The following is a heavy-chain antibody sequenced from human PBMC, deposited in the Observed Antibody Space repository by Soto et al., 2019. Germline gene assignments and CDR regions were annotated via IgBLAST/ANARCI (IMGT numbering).Heavy chain of an antibody. J-gene: IGHJ4*02. CDR2: ISAYNGNT. CDR3: ARDARGPISDSYFDY. CDR1: GYPFSTHG. D-gene: IGHD3-10*01. Sequence: QVQLVQSDAEVKKPGASVKVSCKATGYPFSTHGITWVRQAPGQGPEWMGWISAYNGNTDSAEKFQGRVTMTTDTSTATAYMELRSLRSDDTAVYYCARDARGPISDSYFDYWGQGTLVIVAS. V-gene: IGHV1-18*04.